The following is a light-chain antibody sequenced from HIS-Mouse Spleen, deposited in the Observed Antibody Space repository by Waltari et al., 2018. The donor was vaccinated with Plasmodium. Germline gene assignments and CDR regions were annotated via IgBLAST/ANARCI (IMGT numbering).Light chain of an antibody. CDR1: RSHIGHNY. J-gene: IGLJ2*01. V-gene: IGLV1-51*01. CDR2: DNN. CDR3: GTWDSSLSAGVV. Sequence: QSVLTQPPSVSAAPGQKVTISCPGSRSHIGHNYVSWYQQLPGTAPKLLIYDNNKRPSGIPDRFSGSKSGTSATLGITGLQTGDEADYYCGTWDSSLSAGVVFGGGTKLTVL.